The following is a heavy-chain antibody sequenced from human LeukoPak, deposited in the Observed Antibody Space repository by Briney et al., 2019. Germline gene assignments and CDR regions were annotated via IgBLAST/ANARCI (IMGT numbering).Heavy chain of an antibody. D-gene: IGHD5-18*01. CDR1: GYTFTSYY. CDR3: ARGGYSYGSYYYYYMDV. V-gene: IGHV1-46*01. Sequence: VASVKVSCKASGYTFTSYYMHWVRQAPGQGLEWMGIINPSGGSTSYAQKFQGRVTMTRDMSTSTVYMELSSLRSEDTAVYYCARGGYSYGSYYYYYMDVWGKGTTVTVSS. CDR2: INPSGGST. J-gene: IGHJ6*03.